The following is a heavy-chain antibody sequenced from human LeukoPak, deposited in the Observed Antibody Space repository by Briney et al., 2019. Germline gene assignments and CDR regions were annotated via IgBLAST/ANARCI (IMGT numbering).Heavy chain of an antibody. V-gene: IGHV1-69-2*01. Sequence: ASVKVSCKGSGYTFTNYYMHWVRQAPGKGLEWMGLVDPEDGETIYAEKFQGRVTITADTSTDTAYMELSSLRSEDTAVYYCATSYTTGNDYWGQGTLVTVSS. CDR3: ATSYTTGNDY. CDR2: VDPEDGET. D-gene: IGHD3-16*01. J-gene: IGHJ4*02. CDR1: GYTFTNYY.